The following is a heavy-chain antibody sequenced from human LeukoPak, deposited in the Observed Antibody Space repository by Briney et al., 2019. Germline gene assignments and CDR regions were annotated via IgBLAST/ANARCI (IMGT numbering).Heavy chain of an antibody. CDR1: GFTFSSYG. Sequence: GGSLRLSCAASGFTFSSYGMHWVRQAPGKGLEWVSAISGSGGSTYYADSVKGRFTISRDNSKNTLYLQMNSLRAEDTAVYYCAKDLGFRYYYDSSGFDYWGQGTLVTVSS. CDR3: AKDLGFRYYYDSSGFDY. J-gene: IGHJ4*02. CDR2: ISGSGGST. D-gene: IGHD3-22*01. V-gene: IGHV3-23*01.